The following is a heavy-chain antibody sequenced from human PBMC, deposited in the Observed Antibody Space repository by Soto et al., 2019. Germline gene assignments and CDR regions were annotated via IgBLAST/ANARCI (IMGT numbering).Heavy chain of an antibody. CDR1: GGSISSYY. V-gene: IGHV4-39*01. J-gene: IGHJ6*02. Sequence: NPSETLSLTCTVSGGSISSYYWGWIRQPPGKGLEWIGSIYYSGSTYYNPSLKSRVTISVDTSKNQFSLKLGSVTAADTAVYYCASKDTAMVRDYYYYYGMDVWGQGTTVTVSS. CDR2: IYYSGST. D-gene: IGHD5-18*01. CDR3: ASKDTAMVRDYYYYYGMDV.